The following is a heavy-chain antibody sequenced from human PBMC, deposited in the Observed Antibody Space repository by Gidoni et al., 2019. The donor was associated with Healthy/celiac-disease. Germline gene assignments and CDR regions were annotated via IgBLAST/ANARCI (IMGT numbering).Heavy chain of an antibody. CDR2: IIPIFGTA. V-gene: IGHV1-69*01. J-gene: IGHJ6*02. CDR3: ARGGPYCSSTSCSTSYYYYYGMDV. CDR1: GGTFSSYA. Sequence: QVQLVQSGAEVKKPGSSVKVSCKASGGTFSSYAISWVRPSPGQGLEWMGGIIPIFGTANYAQKFQGRVTITADESTSTAYMELSSLRSEDTAVYYCARGGPYCSSTSCSTSYYYYYGMDVWGQGTTVTVSS. D-gene: IGHD2-2*01.